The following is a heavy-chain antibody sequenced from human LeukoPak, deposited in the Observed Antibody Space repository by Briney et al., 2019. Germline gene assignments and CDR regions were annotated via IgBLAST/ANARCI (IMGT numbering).Heavy chain of an antibody. Sequence: GASVKVSCKASGYTFTCYYMHWVRQAPGQGLEWMGWINPNSGGTNYAQKFQGRVTMTRDTSISTAYMELSRLRPDDTAVYYCARDRLRGYSYGYDAFDIWGQGTMVTVSS. D-gene: IGHD5-18*01. CDR2: INPNSGGT. J-gene: IGHJ3*02. CDR1: GYTFTCYY. V-gene: IGHV1-2*02. CDR3: ARDRLRGYSYGYDAFDI.